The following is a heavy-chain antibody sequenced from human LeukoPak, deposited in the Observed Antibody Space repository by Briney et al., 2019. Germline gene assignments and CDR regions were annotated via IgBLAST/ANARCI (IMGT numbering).Heavy chain of an antibody. Sequence: GGSLRLSCAASGFTFDHYAMHWVRQAPGKGLEWVSGISWNSGSIGYADSVKGRFTISRDNAKNSLYLQMNSLRAEDTAVYYCASARRGGYFDYWGQGTLVTVSS. V-gene: IGHV3-9*01. CDR2: ISWNSGSI. CDR1: GFTFDHYA. CDR3: ASARRGGYFDY. J-gene: IGHJ4*02. D-gene: IGHD3-16*01.